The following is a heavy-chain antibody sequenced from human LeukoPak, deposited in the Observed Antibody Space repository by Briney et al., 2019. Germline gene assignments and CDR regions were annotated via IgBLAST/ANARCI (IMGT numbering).Heavy chain of an antibody. V-gene: IGHV3-21*01. J-gene: IGHJ1*01. CDR2: ISSSSRYV. CDR1: GFTFSSYS. D-gene: IGHD1-26*01. Sequence: PGGSLRLSCAASGFTFSSYSMNWVRQAPGKGLEWVSSISSSSRYVYYAGAVKSRFTISRDDAKNSLYLQMNSLRAEDTAVYYCARDLMGASTAYFHHWGQGSLVTVSS. CDR3: ARDLMGASTAYFHH.